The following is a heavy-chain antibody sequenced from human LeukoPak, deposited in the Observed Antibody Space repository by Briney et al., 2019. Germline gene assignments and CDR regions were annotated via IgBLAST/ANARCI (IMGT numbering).Heavy chain of an antibody. CDR2: FDPEDGET. Sequence: ASVKVSCKVSGYTLTELSMHWVRQAPGKGLEWMGGFDPEDGETIYAQKLQGRVTMTEDTSIDTASMELSSLRSEEPAVYYCATVGRYSSGWYVEVSAFEYWGAGTPVTVSS. CDR3: ATVGRYSSGWYVEVSAFEY. CDR1: GYTLTELS. D-gene: IGHD6-19*01. V-gene: IGHV1-24*01. J-gene: IGHJ4*01.